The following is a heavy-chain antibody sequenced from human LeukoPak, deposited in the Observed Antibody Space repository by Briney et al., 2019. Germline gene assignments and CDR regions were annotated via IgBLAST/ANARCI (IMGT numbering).Heavy chain of an antibody. CDR3: ARDQVGAYLH. D-gene: IGHD1-26*01. V-gene: IGHV1-18*01. Sequence: ASVKVSCKATGYTFTSYGISWVRQAPGQGLEGMGCISAYNGNTNYAQKLQGRVTMTTDTSTSTAYMELRSLRSEDTAVYYCARDQVGAYLHWGQGTLVTVSS. CDR2: ISAYNGNT. J-gene: IGHJ4*02. CDR1: GYTFTSYG.